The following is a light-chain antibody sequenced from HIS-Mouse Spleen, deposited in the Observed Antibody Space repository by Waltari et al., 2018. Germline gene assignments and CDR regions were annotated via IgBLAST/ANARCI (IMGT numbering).Light chain of an antibody. Sequence: DIVMTQSPDSLAVSLGERATINCKSSQSVLYSSNNKNYLAWYQQKPGQPPKLLIYWATTRESRVPYRFKCRGSWTDFTLTISSLQAEDVAVYYCQQYYSTPYTFGQGTKLEIK. J-gene: IGKJ2*01. CDR3: QQYYSTPYT. CDR1: QSVLYSSNNKNY. CDR2: WAT. V-gene: IGKV4-1*01.